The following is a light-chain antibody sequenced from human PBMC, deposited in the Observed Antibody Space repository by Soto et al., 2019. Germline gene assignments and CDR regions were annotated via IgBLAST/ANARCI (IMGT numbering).Light chain of an antibody. Sequence: EIVLTQSPGTLSLSPGERVTLSCRASQSVTSSYIAWYQQKSGQAPRLLLSGASSRPPGVPERFRGSGSGTDFTLTISRLEPKGCAVYYCQQEGGLPTFGQGTQVEIK. CDR3: QQEGGLPT. J-gene: IGKJ1*01. CDR2: GAS. V-gene: IGKV3-20*01. CDR1: QSVTSSY.